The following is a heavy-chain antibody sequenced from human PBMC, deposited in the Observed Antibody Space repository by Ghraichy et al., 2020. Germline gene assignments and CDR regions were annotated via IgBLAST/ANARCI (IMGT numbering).Heavy chain of an antibody. CDR3: ARVHSSSIYYYYYMDV. V-gene: IGHV3-21*01. D-gene: IGHD6-6*01. J-gene: IGHJ6*03. CDR2: ITSSSSLI. CDR1: GFTFSSYS. Sequence: GGSLRLSCAASGFTFSSYSMNWVRQAPGKGLEWVSSITSSSSLIYYADSVKGRFTISRDNAKNSLYLQMNSLRAEDTAVYYCARVHSSSIYYYYYMDVWGKGTTVTVSS.